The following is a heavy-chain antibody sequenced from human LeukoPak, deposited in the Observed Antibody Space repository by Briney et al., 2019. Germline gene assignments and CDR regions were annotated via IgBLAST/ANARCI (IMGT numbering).Heavy chain of an antibody. V-gene: IGHV4-34*01. Sequence: SETLSLTCAVYVGSFSGYYWSWIRQPPGKGLEWIGEINHSGSTNYNSSLKSRVTISVDTSKNQFSLKLSSVTAADMAVYHCARGYYGSGSHCCHMDVWGKGTTITVS. D-gene: IGHD3-10*01. CDR2: INHSGST. CDR3: ARGYYGSGSHCCHMDV. J-gene: IGHJ6*03. CDR1: VGSFSGYY.